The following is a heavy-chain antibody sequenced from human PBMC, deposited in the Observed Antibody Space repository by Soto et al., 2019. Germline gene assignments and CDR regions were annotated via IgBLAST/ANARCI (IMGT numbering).Heavy chain of an antibody. CDR2: INHSGSS. CDR1: GGSFSGYY. CDR3: ARGNLGYCSGGGCSRYYYGMDV. D-gene: IGHD2-15*01. J-gene: IGHJ6*02. V-gene: IGHV4-34*01. Sequence: SETLSLTCAVYGGSFSGYYWSWIRQPPGKGLEWIGEINHSGSSNYNPSLKSRVTISVDTSKNQFSLKLSSVTAADTAVYYCARGNLGYCSGGGCSRYYYGMDVWGQGTTVTVSS.